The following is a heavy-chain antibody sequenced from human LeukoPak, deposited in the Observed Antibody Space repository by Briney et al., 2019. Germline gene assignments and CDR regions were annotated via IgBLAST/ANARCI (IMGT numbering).Heavy chain of an antibody. Sequence: SQTLSLTCTVSGGSISSGDYYWSWIRQPPGKGLEWIGYIYYSGSTYYNPSLKSRVTISVDTSKNQFSLKLSSVTAADTAVYYCARIAVAGSKGGDYWGQGTLVTVSS. CDR3: ARIAVAGSKGGDY. D-gene: IGHD6-19*01. V-gene: IGHV4-30-4*01. CDR2: IYYSGST. CDR1: GGSISSGDYY. J-gene: IGHJ4*02.